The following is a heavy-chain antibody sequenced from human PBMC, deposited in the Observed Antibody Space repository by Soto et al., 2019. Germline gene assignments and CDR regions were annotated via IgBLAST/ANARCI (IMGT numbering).Heavy chain of an antibody. V-gene: IGHV4-4*02. D-gene: IGHD6-13*01. CDR2: IHHSGST. Sequence: QVQLQESGPGLVKPSGTLALTCAVSGGSISSSNWWSWVRQPPGKGLEWIGEIHHSGSTNYNPSLKSRVTILVDKSKNQFSLKMSSVTAADTAVYYCARDGIAATGTWGQGTLVTVSS. CDR1: GGSISSSNW. CDR3: ARDGIAATGT. J-gene: IGHJ4*02.